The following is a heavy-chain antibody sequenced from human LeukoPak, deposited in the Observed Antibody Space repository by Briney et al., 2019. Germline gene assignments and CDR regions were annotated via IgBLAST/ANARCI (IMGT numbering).Heavy chain of an antibody. Sequence: PGGSLRLSCAASGFTFSSYGMHWVRQAPGQGLGGGAAIWYDGSNKCYADSVKGRFTISRDNSKSTLYLQMDSLRVDDTAVYYCAKARGSYLTAPPMDVWGQGTTVTVSS. CDR1: GFTFSSYG. D-gene: IGHD1-26*01. J-gene: IGHJ6*02. V-gene: IGHV3-30*02. CDR2: IWYDGSNK. CDR3: AKARGSYLTAPPMDV.